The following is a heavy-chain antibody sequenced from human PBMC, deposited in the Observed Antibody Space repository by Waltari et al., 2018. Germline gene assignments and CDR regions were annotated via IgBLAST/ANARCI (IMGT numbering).Heavy chain of an antibody. J-gene: IGHJ3*02. D-gene: IGHD3-22*01. V-gene: IGHV4-38-2*01. Sequence: QVQLQESGPGLVKPSETLSLTCAVSGYSLSSGYYWGWIRQTPGKGLEWIGSIYHSGSTYYNPSLKSRVTISVDTSKNQFSLKLSSVTAADTAVYYCARVTMIVVAPSGFDIWGQGTMVTVSS. CDR2: IYHSGST. CDR1: GYSLSSGYY. CDR3: ARVTMIVVAPSGFDI.